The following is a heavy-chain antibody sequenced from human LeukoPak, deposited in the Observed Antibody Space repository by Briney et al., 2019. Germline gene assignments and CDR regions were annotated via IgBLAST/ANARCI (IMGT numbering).Heavy chain of an antibody. V-gene: IGHV3-30*03. Sequence: GGSLRLSCSASGFTFSNYGMHWVRQAPGKGLEWVAVISYDGTNKYYVDSVKGRFTISRDNSKNTLYLQMNSLKTEDTAVYYCARGSLDYGDSIKLSRKAYDYWGQGTLVTVSS. D-gene: IGHD4-17*01. J-gene: IGHJ4*02. CDR1: GFTFSNYG. CDR2: ISYDGTNK. CDR3: ARGSLDYGDSIKLSRKAYDY.